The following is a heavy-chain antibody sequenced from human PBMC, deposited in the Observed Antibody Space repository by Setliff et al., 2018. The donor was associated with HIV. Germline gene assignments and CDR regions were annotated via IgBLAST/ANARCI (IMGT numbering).Heavy chain of an antibody. CDR3: ARAYSSGRYDAFDI. D-gene: IGHD6-19*01. V-gene: IGHV4-34*01. CDR1: GGSFSGYY. CDR2: INHSGST. J-gene: IGHJ3*02. Sequence: TSETLSLTCAVYGGSFSGYYWSWIRQPPGKGLEWIGEINHSGSTNYNPSLKSRVTISVDTSKNQFSLKLSSVTAADTAVYYCARAYSSGRYDAFDIWGQGTMVTVSS.